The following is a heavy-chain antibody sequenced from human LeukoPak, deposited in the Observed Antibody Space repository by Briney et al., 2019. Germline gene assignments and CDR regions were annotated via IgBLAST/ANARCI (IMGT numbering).Heavy chain of an antibody. CDR1: GGSISSSSYY. V-gene: IGHV4-39*07. J-gene: IGHJ1*01. D-gene: IGHD1-26*01. Sequence: PSETLSLTCTVSGGSISSSSYYRGWIRQPPGKGLEWIGSIYYSGGAYYYPSLRSRVTISVDTSKNHFSLMLSSVTAADTAVYYCARGVVGAPEYFQHWGQGTLVTVSS. CDR2: IYYSGGA. CDR3: ARGVVGAPEYFQH.